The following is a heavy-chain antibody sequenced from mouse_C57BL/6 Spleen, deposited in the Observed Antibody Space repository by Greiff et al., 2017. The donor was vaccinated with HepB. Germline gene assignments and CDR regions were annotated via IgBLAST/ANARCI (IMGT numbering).Heavy chain of an antibody. CDR3: ARPPSTVGGYFDV. J-gene: IGHJ1*03. D-gene: IGHD1-1*01. CDR1: GYTFTSYW. Sequence: VQLQQSGAELAKPGASVKLSCKASGYTFTSYWMHWVKQRPGQGLEWIGYINPSSGYTKYNQKFKDKATLTADKSSSTAYMQLSSLTYEDSAVYYGARPPSTVGGYFDVWGTGTTVTVSS. CDR2: INPSSGYT. V-gene: IGHV1-7*01.